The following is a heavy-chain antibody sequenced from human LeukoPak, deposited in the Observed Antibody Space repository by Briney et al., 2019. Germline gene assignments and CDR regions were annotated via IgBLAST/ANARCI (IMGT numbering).Heavy chain of an antibody. V-gene: IGHV3-66*01. J-gene: IGHJ4*02. CDR1: GFTVSSNY. CDR2: IYSGGST. Sequence: TGGSLRLSCAASGFTVSSNYMSWVRQAPGKGLEWVSVIYSGGSTYYADSVKGRFTISRDNSKNTLYLQMNSLRAEDTAVYYCAKWYESSGYFGYWGQGTLVAVPS. D-gene: IGHD3-22*01. CDR3: AKWYESSGYFGY.